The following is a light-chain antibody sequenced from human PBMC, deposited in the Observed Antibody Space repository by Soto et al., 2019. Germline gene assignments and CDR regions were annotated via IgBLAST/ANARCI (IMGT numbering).Light chain of an antibody. J-gene: IGKJ5*01. Sequence: EIVLTQSPATRSLSPVGRARLGCMASQTVIRNYLAWHQQKPGQTPRLLVYGAPSRATGIPDRFSGSGSGTDFTLTISRLEPEDFAVYYCQQHGGSPITFGQGTRLEI. V-gene: IGKV3-20*01. CDR1: QTVIRNY. CDR3: QQHGGSPIT. CDR2: GAP.